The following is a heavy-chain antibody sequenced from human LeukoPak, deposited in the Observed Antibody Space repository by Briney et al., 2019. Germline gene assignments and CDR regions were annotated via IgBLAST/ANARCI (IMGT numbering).Heavy chain of an antibody. V-gene: IGHV5-51*01. D-gene: IGHD3-10*01. J-gene: IGHJ4*02. CDR3: ARQTRDGSGSRGYSFGF. CDR2: IYPGDSDT. Sequence: PGESLKISCKGSGYIFTNNWIGWVRQMPGKGLEWMGIIYPGDSDTRYSPSFEGQVTISVDKSISTAYLQWSSLKASDTAMYYCARQTRDGSGSRGYSFGFWGQGTLVTVPS. CDR1: GYIFTNNW.